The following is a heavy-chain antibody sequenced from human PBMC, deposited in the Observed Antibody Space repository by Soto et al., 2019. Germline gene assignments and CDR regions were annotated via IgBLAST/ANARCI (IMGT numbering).Heavy chain of an antibody. Sequence: EVQLVESGGGLVKPGGSLRLSCAASGFTFSSYSMNWVRQAPGKGLEWVSSISSSGTYIYYTDSLKGRFTISRDNAKNSLYLQMNSLRDEDTAVYYCARDRYCGGDCRYYYGMDVWGQGTTVTVSS. D-gene: IGHD2-21*02. CDR2: ISSSGTYI. V-gene: IGHV3-21*01. CDR1: GFTFSSYS. CDR3: ARDRYCGGDCRYYYGMDV. J-gene: IGHJ6*02.